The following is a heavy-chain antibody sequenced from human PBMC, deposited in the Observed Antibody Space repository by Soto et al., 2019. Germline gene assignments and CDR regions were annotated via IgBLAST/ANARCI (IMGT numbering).Heavy chain of an antibody. V-gene: IGHV1-69*12. CDR1: GGTFSNYA. J-gene: IGHJ1*01. D-gene: IGHD3-22*01. CDR3: ASRGEPDYYDTGGYG. Sequence: QVQLVQSGAEVKKPGSSVKVSCKASGGTFSNYALSWVRQAPGQGLEWMGDIIPIFGTTNNAQKFQGRVTITADEATSTAYMELSSLRSEDTAVYYCASRGEPDYYDTGGYGWGQGTLVTVSS. CDR2: IIPIFGTT.